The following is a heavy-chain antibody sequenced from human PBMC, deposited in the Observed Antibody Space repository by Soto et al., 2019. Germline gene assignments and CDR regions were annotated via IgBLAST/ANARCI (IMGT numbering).Heavy chain of an antibody. V-gene: IGHV1-24*01. CDR2: FDPEDGET. J-gene: IGHJ6*02. D-gene: IGHD6-19*01. Sequence: ASVKVSCKVSGYTLTELSMHWVRQAPGKGLEWMGGFDPEDGETIYAQKFQGRVTMTEDTSTDTAYVELSSLRSEDTAVYYCATTIAVAGNYYYYYGIDARAQRTTVPVSS. CDR1: GYTLTELS. CDR3: ATTIAVAGNYYYYYGIDA.